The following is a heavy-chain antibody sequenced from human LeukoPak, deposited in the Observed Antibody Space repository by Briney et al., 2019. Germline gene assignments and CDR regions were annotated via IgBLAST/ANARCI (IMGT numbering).Heavy chain of an antibody. CDR2: INPNSGGT. Sequence: ASVKVSCKASGYTFTGYYMHWVRQAPGQGLEWMGWINPNSGGTNYAQKFQGWVTMTRDTSISTAYMELSRLRSGDTAVYYCARGRPGGWIVGATSPFDYWGQGTLVTVSA. CDR1: GYTFTGYY. V-gene: IGHV1-2*04. CDR3: ARGRPGGWIVGATSPFDY. D-gene: IGHD1-26*01. J-gene: IGHJ4*02.